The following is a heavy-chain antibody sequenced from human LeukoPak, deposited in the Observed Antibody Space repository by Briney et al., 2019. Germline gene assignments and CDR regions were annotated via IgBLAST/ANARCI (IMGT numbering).Heavy chain of an antibody. CDR3: ARDEKGHASGWTQLDV. J-gene: IGHJ6*04. CDR1: GGSISSSVQY. Sequence: SETLSLTCSVSGGSISSSVQYWGWVRQPPGKGLEWIVSGSSSGNAYYNPSLKSRVTESVDTSENQFSLKVTSVTAADTAVYYCARDEKGHASGWTQLDVWGKGTTVTVSS. D-gene: IGHD6-19*01. CDR2: GSSSGNA. V-gene: IGHV4-39*07.